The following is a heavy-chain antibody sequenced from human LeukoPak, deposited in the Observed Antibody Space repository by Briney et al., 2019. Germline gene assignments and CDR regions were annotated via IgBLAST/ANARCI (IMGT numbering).Heavy chain of an antibody. D-gene: IGHD3-3*01. CDR2: FDPEDGET. V-gene: IGHV1-24*01. Sequence: ASVKVSCKVSGYTLTELSMHWVRQAPGKGLEWMGGFDPEDGETIYAQKFQGRVTMTEDTSTDTAYMELSSLRSEDTAVYYCARAEGITIFGVVTHSYYFDYWGQGTLVTVSS. CDR1: GYTLTELS. CDR3: ARAEGITIFGVVTHSYYFDY. J-gene: IGHJ4*02.